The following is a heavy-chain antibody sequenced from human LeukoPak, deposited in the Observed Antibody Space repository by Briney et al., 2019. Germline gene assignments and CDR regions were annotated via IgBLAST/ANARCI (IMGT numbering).Heavy chain of an antibody. V-gene: IGHV3-15*01. CDR3: TTPSLYGDYLH. Sequence: GGPLRLSCAASGFTFSNALMSWVRQAPGKGLEWVGRIKSKTDGGTTDYAAPVKGRLTVSRDDSKSTLYLEMNTLKTEDTAVYYCTTPSLYGDYLHWGQGTLVTVSS. CDR1: GFTFSNAL. CDR2: IKSKTDGGTT. D-gene: IGHD4-17*01. J-gene: IGHJ4*02.